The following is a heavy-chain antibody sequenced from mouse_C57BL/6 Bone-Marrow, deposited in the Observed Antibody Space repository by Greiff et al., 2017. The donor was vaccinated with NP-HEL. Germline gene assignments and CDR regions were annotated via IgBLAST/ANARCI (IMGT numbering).Heavy chain of an antibody. CDR2: ISSGGDYI. CDR1: GFTFSSYA. CDR3: TRVYYSNIWFAY. J-gene: IGHJ3*01. V-gene: IGHV5-9-1*02. Sequence: EVNLVESGEGLVKPGGSLKLSCAASGFTFSSYAMSWVRQTPEKRLEWVAYISSGGDYIYYADTVKGRFTISRDNARNTLYLQMSSLKSEDTAMYYCTRVYYSNIWFAYWGQGTLVTVSA. D-gene: IGHD2-5*01.